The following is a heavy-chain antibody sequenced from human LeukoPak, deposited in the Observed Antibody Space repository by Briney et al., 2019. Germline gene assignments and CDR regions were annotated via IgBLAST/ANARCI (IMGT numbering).Heavy chain of an antibody. CDR3: ARGIPYCSSTSCYYYYYYMDV. CDR1: GYTLTSYD. D-gene: IGHD2-2*01. J-gene: IGHJ6*03. V-gene: IGHV1-8*03. CDR2: MNPNSGST. Sequence: GASVKVSCKASGYTLTSYDINWVRQATGQGLEWMGWMNPNSGSTGYAQKFQGRVTITRNTSISTAYMELSSLRSEDTAVYYCARGIPYCSSTSCYYYYYYMDVWGKGTTVTVSS.